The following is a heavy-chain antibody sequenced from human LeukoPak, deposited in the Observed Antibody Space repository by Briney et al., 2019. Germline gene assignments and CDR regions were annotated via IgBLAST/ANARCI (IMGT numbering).Heavy chain of an antibody. Sequence: SETLSLTCTVSGGSISSYYWSWIRQPARKGLEWIGRIYTSGSTNYNPSLKSRVTMSVDTSKNQFSLKLSSVTAADTAVYYCATTYSNAYYYYGMDVWGQGTTVTVSS. J-gene: IGHJ6*02. D-gene: IGHD4-11*01. CDR1: GGSISSYY. CDR2: IYTSGST. CDR3: ATTYSNAYYYYGMDV. V-gene: IGHV4-4*07.